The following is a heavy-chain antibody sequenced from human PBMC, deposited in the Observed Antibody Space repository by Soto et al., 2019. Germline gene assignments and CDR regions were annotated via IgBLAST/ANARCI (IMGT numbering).Heavy chain of an antibody. CDR2: IIPIFGTA. CDR1: GGTFSSYA. CDR3: AREGCSGGRCYNWFGP. V-gene: IGHV1-69*01. Sequence: QVQLVQSGAEVKKPGSSVKVSCKASGGTFSSYAISWVRQAPGQGLEWMGGIIPIFGTANYAQKFQGRVTYTGDESQSTACMEVCSLRSGGTGVYYCAREGCSGGRCYNWFGPWGQGTLVTVSS. J-gene: IGHJ5*02. D-gene: IGHD2-15*01.